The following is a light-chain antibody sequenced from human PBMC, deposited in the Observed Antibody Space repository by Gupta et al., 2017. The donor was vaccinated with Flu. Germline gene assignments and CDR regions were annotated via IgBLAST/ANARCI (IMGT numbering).Light chain of an antibody. V-gene: IGLV2-8*01. J-gene: IGLJ3*02. CDR1: SSAVGGSNV. CDR3: SSLAASDNLWV. CDR2: AFA. Sequence: SSAVGGSNVVSRYQHHPGNAPDLMIYAFATRPSGAPARFSCSESGNTATLTVSGLHAEDEADYYCSSLAASDNLWVFGGGTRLTVL.